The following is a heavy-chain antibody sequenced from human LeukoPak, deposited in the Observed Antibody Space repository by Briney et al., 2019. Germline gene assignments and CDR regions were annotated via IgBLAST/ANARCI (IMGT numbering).Heavy chain of an antibody. CDR2: IHNDGTFG. CDR3: AKEVVPFRGYLDV. J-gene: IGHJ6*03. V-gene: IGHV3-33*03. D-gene: IGHD2-15*01. Sequence: GKSLTLSCTASGFTFSHFGMQWVRQAPGKGLEWVAVIHNDGTFGQYADSVKGRFTISKDNSQNILYLEMNSLRDVDTAVYYCAKEVVPFRGYLDVWGKGTTVTVS. CDR1: GFTFSHFG.